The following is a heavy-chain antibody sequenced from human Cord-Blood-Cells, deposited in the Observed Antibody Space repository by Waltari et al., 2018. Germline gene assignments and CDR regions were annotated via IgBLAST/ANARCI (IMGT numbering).Heavy chain of an antibody. Sequence: EVQLLESGGGLVQPGGSLRLSCAASGFTFSSYAMSWVRQAPGKGLGWVSAISGSGGSTYYADSVKGRFTISRDNSKNTLYLQMNSLRAEDTAVYYCAKGGYRNIAARPDYYYYMDVWGKGTTVTVSS. CDR3: AKGGYRNIAARPDYYYYMDV. D-gene: IGHD6-6*01. V-gene: IGHV3-23*01. J-gene: IGHJ6*03. CDR1: GFTFSSYA. CDR2: ISGSGGST.